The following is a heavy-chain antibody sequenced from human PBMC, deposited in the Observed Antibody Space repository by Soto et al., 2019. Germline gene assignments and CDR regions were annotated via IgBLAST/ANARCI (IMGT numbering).Heavy chain of an antibody. CDR2: ISSSGEST. J-gene: IGHJ5*02. CDR1: GFTFSNHA. D-gene: IGHD1-26*01. Sequence: GGSLRLSCSASGFTFSNHAMHWVRQAPGKGLEYVSAISSSGESTYHTDSVKGRFTISRDNSKNRLFLQMSSLRAEDTAVYYCVKYRGANIEEAWHWFDPWGQGTLVTVSS. CDR3: VKYRGANIEEAWHWFDP. V-gene: IGHV3-64D*06.